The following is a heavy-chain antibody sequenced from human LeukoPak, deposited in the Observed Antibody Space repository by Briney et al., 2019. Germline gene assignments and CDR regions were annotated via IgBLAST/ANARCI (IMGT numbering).Heavy chain of an antibody. CDR2: ISSSSSYI. CDR1: GFTFSSYS. V-gene: IGHV3-21*01. Sequence: GGSLRLSCAASGFTFSSYSMNWVRQAPGKGLEWVSSISSSSSYIYYADSVKGRFTISRDNAKNSLYLQMNSLRAEDTAVYYCARGGCSSASCAFDYWGQGTLVTVSS. CDR3: ARGGCSSASCAFDY. J-gene: IGHJ4*02. D-gene: IGHD2-2*01.